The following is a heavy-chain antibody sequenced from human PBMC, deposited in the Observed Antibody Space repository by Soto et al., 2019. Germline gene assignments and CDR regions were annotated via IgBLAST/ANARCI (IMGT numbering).Heavy chain of an antibody. J-gene: IGHJ4*02. CDR1: GYAFTTYG. CDR2: ISAHNGNT. V-gene: IGHV1-18*01. CDR3: ARGRYGDY. D-gene: IGHD1-1*01. Sequence: QVHLVQSGAEVKKPGASVKVSCKGSGYAFTTYGITWVRQAPGQGLEWMGWISAHNGNTNYAQKLQGIVTVTRDTSTSTAYMELRSLRSDDTAVYYCARGRYGDYWGQGALVTVSS.